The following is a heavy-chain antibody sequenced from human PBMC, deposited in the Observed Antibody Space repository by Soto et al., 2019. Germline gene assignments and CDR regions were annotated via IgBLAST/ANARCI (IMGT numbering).Heavy chain of an antibody. CDR2: ISDDGINK. CDR3: AKGNSGFTGYFDL. Sequence: QMQLVESGGGVVQPGRSLRLSCAVSGFTLSSYGIHWVRQAPGKGLEWVAFISDDGINKYYGDSVKGRFTISRDNSKNTLYLQINSLRTEDTAVYYCAKGNSGFTGYFDLWGRGALVTVSS. D-gene: IGHD6-19*01. V-gene: IGHV3-30*18. CDR1: GFTLSSYG. J-gene: IGHJ2*01.